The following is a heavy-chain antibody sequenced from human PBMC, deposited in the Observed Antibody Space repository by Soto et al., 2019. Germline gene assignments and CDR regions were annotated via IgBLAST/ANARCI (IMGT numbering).Heavy chain of an antibody. CDR1: GGSISSGGYS. V-gene: IGHV4-30-2*01. Sequence: PSETLSLTCAVSGGSISSGGYSWSWIRQPPGKGLEWIGYIYHSGSTYYNPSLKSRVTISVDRSKNQFSLKLSSVTAADTAVYYCARAHYGDYGYGMDFWGQGTTVTVSS. CDR2: IYHSGST. D-gene: IGHD4-17*01. CDR3: ARAHYGDYGYGMDF. J-gene: IGHJ6*02.